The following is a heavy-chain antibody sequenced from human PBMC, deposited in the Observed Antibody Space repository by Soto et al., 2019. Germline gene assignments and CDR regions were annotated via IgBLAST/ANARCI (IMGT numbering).Heavy chain of an antibody. CDR3: ATGVVVATTYFQH. J-gene: IGHJ1*01. CDR1: GFTFGSYG. V-gene: IGHV3-30*03. D-gene: IGHD2-15*01. CDR2: ISYDGSDK. Sequence: QVQLVESGGGVVQPGRSLRLSCAASGFTFGSYGMHWVRQAPGKGLEWVAVISYDGSDKYYADSVKGRFTISRDNSNKTLYLQVDSLRADDTAVYYCATGVVVATTYFQHWGHGTLVTVSS.